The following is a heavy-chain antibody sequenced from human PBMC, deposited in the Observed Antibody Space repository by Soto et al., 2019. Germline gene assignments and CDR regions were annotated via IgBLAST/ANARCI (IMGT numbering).Heavy chain of an antibody. V-gene: IGHV5-51*01. CDR2: IYPYDSDT. CDR1: GFSFTSHW. Sequence: GESLKISCQTSGFSFTSHWIGWVRQMPGKGLEWMGIIYPYDSDTRYSPSFRGQVTISADKSIGTAYLQWSSLKASDTAIYFCARQAYDTSGYRYFDFWGQGTLVTV. CDR3: ARQAYDTSGYRYFDF. J-gene: IGHJ4*02. D-gene: IGHD3-22*01.